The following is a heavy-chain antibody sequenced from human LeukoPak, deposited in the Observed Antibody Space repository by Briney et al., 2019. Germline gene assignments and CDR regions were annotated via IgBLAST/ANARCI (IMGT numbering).Heavy chain of an antibody. Sequence: ASVKVSCKASGYTFTSYGINWVRQATGQGLEWMGWMNTNSGNTGYAQKFQGRVTMTRNTSISTAYMELSSLKSEDTAVYYCASGHYGSGSYNPWGQGTLVTVSS. CDR3: ASGHYGSGSYNP. V-gene: IGHV1-8*01. J-gene: IGHJ5*02. CDR2: MNTNSGNT. D-gene: IGHD3-10*01. CDR1: GYTFTSYG.